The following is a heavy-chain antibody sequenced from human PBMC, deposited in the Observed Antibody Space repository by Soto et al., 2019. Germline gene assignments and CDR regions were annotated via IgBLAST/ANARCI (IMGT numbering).Heavy chain of an antibody. Sequence: PSVKVSCKASGHTFTSYGISWVRQAPGQGLEWMGWISAYNGNTNYAQKLQGRVTMTTDTSTSTAYMELRSLRSDDTAVYYCARVRSRFDPLDYWGQGTLVTVSS. J-gene: IGHJ4*02. V-gene: IGHV1-18*01. CDR3: ARVRSRFDPLDY. D-gene: IGHD3-10*02. CDR1: GHTFTSYG. CDR2: ISAYNGNT.